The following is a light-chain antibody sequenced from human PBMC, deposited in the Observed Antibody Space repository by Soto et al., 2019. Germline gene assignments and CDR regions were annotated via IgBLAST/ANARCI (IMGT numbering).Light chain of an antibody. Sequence: PGERATLSCRASQSVGSNYLAWYQQKPGQAPRLLIYGASSRATGIADRLSGSGSGTDFTLTISRLEPEDFALYYCQQYGYSPITFGQGTRLAI. V-gene: IGKV3-20*01. CDR3: QQYGYSPIT. J-gene: IGKJ5*01. CDR1: QSVGSNY. CDR2: GAS.